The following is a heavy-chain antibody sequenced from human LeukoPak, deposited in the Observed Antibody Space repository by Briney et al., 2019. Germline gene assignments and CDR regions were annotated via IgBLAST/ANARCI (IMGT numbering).Heavy chain of an antibody. D-gene: IGHD6-13*01. V-gene: IGHV1-18*01. CDR1: GYTFTIYG. Sequence: ASVTVSCKASGYTFTIYGISWVRQAPGQGLEWMGWISAYNGNTNYAQKLQGRVTMTTDTSTSTAYMELRSLRSDDTAVYYCARDKAAAGQFDYWGQGTLVIVSS. CDR3: ARDKAAAGQFDY. J-gene: IGHJ4*02. CDR2: ISAYNGNT.